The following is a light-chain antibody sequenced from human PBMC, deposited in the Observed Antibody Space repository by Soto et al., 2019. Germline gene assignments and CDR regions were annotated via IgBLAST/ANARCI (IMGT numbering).Light chain of an antibody. V-gene: IGKV3-20*01. CDR1: QSVPKNY. J-gene: IGKJ1*01. CDR3: HQYATSPQT. Sequence: DIVLTQSPGTLSLSPGERATLSCRASQSVPKNYLAWYQQKPGQAPRLLIYGPSSRATGIPDRFSGRGSGTDFTLSISRLEPEDFAVYYCHQYATSPQTFGQGTKVEVK. CDR2: GPS.